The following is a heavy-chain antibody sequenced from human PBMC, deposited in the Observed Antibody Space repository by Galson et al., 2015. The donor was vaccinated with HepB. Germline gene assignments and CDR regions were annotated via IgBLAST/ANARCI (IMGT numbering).Heavy chain of an antibody. D-gene: IGHD3-10*01. CDR1: GFTFSSSW. Sequence: SLRLSCAASGFTFSSSWVHWVRQAPGKGLEWVSGISGSGGSTFYADSVKGRFTISRDNSKNTLYLQMNSLRAEDTAVYYCAKSLPSVVRAYQKWYFDLWGRGTLVTVSS. CDR2: ISGSGGST. V-gene: IGHV3-23*01. CDR3: AKSLPSVVRAYQKWYFDL. J-gene: IGHJ2*01.